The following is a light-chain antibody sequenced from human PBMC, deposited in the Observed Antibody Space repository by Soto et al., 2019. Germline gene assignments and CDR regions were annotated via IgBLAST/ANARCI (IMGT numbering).Light chain of an antibody. Sequence: IQMTQSPSSLSASVGDRVTITFRASQGIRNDLGWYQQKPGKAPKLLIYKASTLKSGVPSRFSGSGSGTEFTLTISSLQPDDFATYYCQHYNIYSEAFGQGTKVDIK. J-gene: IGKJ1*01. CDR1: QGIRND. CDR3: QHYNIYSEA. V-gene: IGKV1-5*03. CDR2: KAS.